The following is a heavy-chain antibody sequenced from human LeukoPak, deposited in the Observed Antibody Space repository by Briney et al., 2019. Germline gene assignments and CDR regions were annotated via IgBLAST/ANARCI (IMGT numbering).Heavy chain of an antibody. D-gene: IGHD6-13*01. CDR1: GGSISSYY. Sequence: KPSETLSLTCTVSGGSISSYYWSWIRQPPGKGLEWIGYIYYSGSTNYNPSLKSRGTISVDTSKNQFSLKLSSVTAADTAVYYCARDRVAAASLDYWGQGTLVTVSS. V-gene: IGHV4-59*01. CDR2: IYYSGST. J-gene: IGHJ4*02. CDR3: ARDRVAAASLDY.